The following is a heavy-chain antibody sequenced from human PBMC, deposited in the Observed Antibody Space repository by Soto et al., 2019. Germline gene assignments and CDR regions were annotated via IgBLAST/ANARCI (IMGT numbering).Heavy chain of an antibody. V-gene: IGHV4-39*01. CDR1: GGSISSSSYY. Sequence: QLQLQESGPGLVKPSETLSLTCTVSGGSISSSSYYWGWIRQPPGKGLEWIGSIYYSGSTYYNPSLKSRVTISVDTSKNQFSLKLSSVTAADTAVYYCAYTLSGYSSGWYSNWGQGTTVTVSS. D-gene: IGHD6-19*01. J-gene: IGHJ6*02. CDR3: AYTLSGYSSGWYSN. CDR2: IYYSGST.